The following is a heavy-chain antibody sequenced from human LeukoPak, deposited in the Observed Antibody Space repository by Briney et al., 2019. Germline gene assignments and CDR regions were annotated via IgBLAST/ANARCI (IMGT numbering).Heavy chain of an antibody. J-gene: IGHJ4*02. Sequence: GGSLRLSCVASGFTFTDYAMSWVRQAPGKGLEWVSSISGGGFNTHYADSVKGGFSISRDTSTNTLYLEMNSLRADDSALYYCAKDNFGLVPYCFDSWGQGTLVTVSS. CDR2: ISGGGFNT. CDR1: GFTFTDYA. V-gene: IGHV3-23*01. CDR3: AKDNFGLVPYCFDS. D-gene: IGHD2-21*01.